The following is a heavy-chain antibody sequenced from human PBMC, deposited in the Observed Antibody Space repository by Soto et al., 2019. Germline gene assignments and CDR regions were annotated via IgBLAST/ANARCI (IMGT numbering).Heavy chain of an antibody. CDR3: ARDTGYSSGWYNWFDP. Sequence: EVQLVESGGGLGQPGGSLRLSCAASGFTFSSYWMSWVRQAPGKGLEWVANIKQDGSEKYYVDSVKGRFTITRDNAKNSLYLQMNSLRAEDMAVYYCARDTGYSSGWYNWFDPWGQGTLVTVSS. D-gene: IGHD6-19*01. CDR1: GFTFSSYW. V-gene: IGHV3-7*01. CDR2: IKQDGSEK. J-gene: IGHJ5*02.